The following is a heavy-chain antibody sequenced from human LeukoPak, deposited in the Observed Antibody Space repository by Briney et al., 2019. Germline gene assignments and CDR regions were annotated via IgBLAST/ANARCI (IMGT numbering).Heavy chain of an antibody. J-gene: IGHJ4*02. CDR3: AKDARARIAAAGIYGY. Sequence: GGSLRLSCAASGFTFSSYAMSWVRQAPGKGLEWVSAISGSGGSTYYADSVKGRFTISRDNSKNTLYLQMNSLRAEDTAVYYCAKDARARIAAAGIYGYWGQGTLVTVSS. D-gene: IGHD6-13*01. CDR2: ISGSGGST. V-gene: IGHV3-23*01. CDR1: GFTFSSYA.